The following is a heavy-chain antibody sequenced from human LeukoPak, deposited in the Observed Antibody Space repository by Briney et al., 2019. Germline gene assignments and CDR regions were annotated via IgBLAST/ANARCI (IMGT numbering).Heavy chain of an antibody. CDR2: IRYDGSNK. CDR3: AKDGGYHLDY. J-gene: IGHJ4*02. CDR1: GFTLSSYG. D-gene: IGHD2-15*01. Sequence: PGGSLRLSCAASGFTLSSYGMHWVRQAPGKGLEWVAFIRYDGSNKYYADSVKGRFTISRDNSKNTLYLQMNSLRAEDTAVYYCAKDGGYHLDYWGQGTLGTVSS. V-gene: IGHV3-30*02.